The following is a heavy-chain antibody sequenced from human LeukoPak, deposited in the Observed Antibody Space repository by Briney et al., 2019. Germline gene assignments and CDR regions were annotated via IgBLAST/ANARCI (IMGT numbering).Heavy chain of an antibody. V-gene: IGHV4-59*01. CDR1: GGSISTYS. CDR3: ATHSSSWRTDAFDI. CDR2: IYDSGSI. D-gene: IGHD6-13*01. J-gene: IGHJ3*02. Sequence: KPSETLPLTCSVSGGSISTYSWSWIRQPPGKGLEWIGCIYDSGSINYNPSLKSRVTISVDTSKNQFSLKLSSVTDADTALYYCATHSSSWRTDAFDIWGQGTMLTVSS.